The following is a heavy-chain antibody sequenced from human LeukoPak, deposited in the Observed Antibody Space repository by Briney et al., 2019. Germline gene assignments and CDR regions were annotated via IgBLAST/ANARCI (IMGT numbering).Heavy chain of an antibody. CDR3: AQDRRVGGWGGAFDM. V-gene: IGHV3-7*01. CDR2: IKQDGSSK. D-gene: IGHD2-21*01. J-gene: IGHJ3*02. CDR1: GFTFSSYW. Sequence: GGSLRLSCVASGFTFSSYWMNWVRQAPGKGLQYVANIKQDGSSKYYVHSMEGRFTISRDNAKNSLYLQMNSLRAEDTAVYYCAQDRRVGGWGGAFDMWGHGTHVTVSS.